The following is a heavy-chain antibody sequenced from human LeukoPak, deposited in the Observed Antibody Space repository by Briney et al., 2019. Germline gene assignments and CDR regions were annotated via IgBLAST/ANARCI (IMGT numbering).Heavy chain of an antibody. CDR3: AGGQMFTSGGFDN. J-gene: IGHJ4*02. CDR2: LYTGGNI. Sequence: GGSLRLSCAASGFTVSSNYMTWVRQAPGKGLEWVSVLYTGGNIYYADFVKGRFTISRDNSNNMVFLRMNSLTAEDTALYYCAGGQMFTSGGFDNWGQGALVTVSS. V-gene: IGHV3-53*01. D-gene: IGHD6-19*01. CDR1: GFTVSSNY.